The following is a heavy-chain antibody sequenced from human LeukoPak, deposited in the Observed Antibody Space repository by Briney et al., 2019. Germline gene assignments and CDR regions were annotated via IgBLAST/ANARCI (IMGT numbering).Heavy chain of an antibody. CDR1: GFTFSSYS. J-gene: IGHJ5*02. D-gene: IGHD3-9*01. CDR2: IRSDSSTI. V-gene: IGHV3-48*01. CDR3: ARSGYPYGWFDP. Sequence: GGSLRLSCAGSGFTFSSYSMDWVRQAPGKGLEWVSYIRSDSSTIYYADSVKGRFTISRDNAKNSLYLQINRLGAEDTAVYYCARSGYPYGWFDPWGQGTRVTVSS.